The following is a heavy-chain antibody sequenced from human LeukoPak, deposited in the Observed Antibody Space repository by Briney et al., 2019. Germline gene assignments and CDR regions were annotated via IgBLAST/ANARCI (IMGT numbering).Heavy chain of an antibody. V-gene: IGHV1-8*01. D-gene: IGHD3-3*01. CDR3: ARGVRFLNWFDP. CDR2: MNPNSGNT. CDR1: GYTFTSYD. J-gene: IGHJ5*02. Sequence: GASVKVSCKASGYTFTSYDINWVRQATGQGLEWMGWMNPNSGNTGYAQKFQGRVTMTRNTSISTAYMELSSPRSEDTAVYYCARGVRFLNWFDPWGQGTLVTVSS.